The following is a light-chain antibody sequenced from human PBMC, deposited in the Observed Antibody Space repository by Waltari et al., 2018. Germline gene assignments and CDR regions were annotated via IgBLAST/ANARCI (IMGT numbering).Light chain of an antibody. CDR3: SSYTSSSTFVV. CDR2: DVS. Sequence: QSALTQPASVSGSPGQSITIPCTGTSSDVGGYNYFSWYQQHPGKAPKLMIYDVSKRPSGVSNRFSGSKSGNTASLTISGLQAEDEADYYCSSYTSSSTFVVFGGGTKLTVL. J-gene: IGLJ2*01. V-gene: IGLV2-14*01. CDR1: SSDVGGYNY.